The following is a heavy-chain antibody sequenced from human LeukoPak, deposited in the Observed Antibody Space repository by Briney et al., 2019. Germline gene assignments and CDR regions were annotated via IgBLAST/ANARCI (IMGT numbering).Heavy chain of an antibody. CDR3: AKDVLTATTFDSGMNV. Sequence: GGSLRLSCAASGFAFDDYAMHWVRQAPGKGLEWVSGISWNSGSIGYADSVKGRFTISRDNAKNSLYLQMNSLRAEDTALYYCAKDVLTATTFDSGMNVWGQGTTVIVSS. D-gene: IGHD1-20*01. J-gene: IGHJ6*02. CDR1: GFAFDDYA. V-gene: IGHV3-9*01. CDR2: ISWNSGSI.